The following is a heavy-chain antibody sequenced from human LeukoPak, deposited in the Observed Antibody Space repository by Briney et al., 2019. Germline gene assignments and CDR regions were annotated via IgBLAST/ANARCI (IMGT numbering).Heavy chain of an antibody. Sequence: GESLRLSCAASGFTFKKYWMNWVRQVPGKGLECLANIKEDGSETYYADSVKGRFTISRDNPKNTLYLQMNSLRAEDTAVYYCAKESSLEWLSDAFDIWGQGTMVTVSS. CDR2: IKEDGSET. CDR1: GFTFKKYW. D-gene: IGHD3-3*01. V-gene: IGHV3-7*03. CDR3: AKESSLEWLSDAFDI. J-gene: IGHJ3*02.